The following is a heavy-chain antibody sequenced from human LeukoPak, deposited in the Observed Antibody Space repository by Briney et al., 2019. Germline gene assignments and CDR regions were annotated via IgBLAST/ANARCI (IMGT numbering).Heavy chain of an antibody. CDR3: ARDPATSSYYSYYYMDV. CDR1: GFTFSTYA. Sequence: GGSLRLSCVASGFTFSTYAMNWVLQAPGKGLEWVSFVSPSSTYIYYADSVKGRFTISRDNAKNSLYLQMYSLRAEDTAVYYCARDPATSSYYSYYYMDVWGKGTTVTVSS. J-gene: IGHJ6*03. D-gene: IGHD6-6*01. V-gene: IGHV3-21*01. CDR2: VSPSSTYI.